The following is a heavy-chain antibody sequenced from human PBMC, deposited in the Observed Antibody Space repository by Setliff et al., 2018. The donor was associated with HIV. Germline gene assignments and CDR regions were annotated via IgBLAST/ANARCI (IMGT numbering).Heavy chain of an antibody. CDR3: ARGSRGYSYAYYYYYMDV. J-gene: IGHJ6*03. V-gene: IGHV4-61*09. Sequence: SETLSLTCTVSGGSISSGSYYWSWIRQSAGKALEWIGQIYTSGSTNYNPSLKSRVTISVDRSKNQFSLRLTSVTAADTAVYYCARGSRGYSYAYYYYYMDVWGKGTTVTVSS. CDR1: GGSISSGSYY. D-gene: IGHD5-18*01. CDR2: IYTSGST.